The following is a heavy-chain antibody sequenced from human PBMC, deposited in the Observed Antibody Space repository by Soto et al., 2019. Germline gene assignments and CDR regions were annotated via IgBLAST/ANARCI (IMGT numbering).Heavy chain of an antibody. Sequence: GGSLRLSCAASGFTFSDYYMSWIRQAPGKGLEWVSYISSSGSTIYYADSVKGRFTISRDNAKNSLYLQMNSLRAEETAVYYCARRITMVRGVIIKSYFDYWGQGTLVTVSS. D-gene: IGHD3-10*01. CDR1: GFTFSDYY. V-gene: IGHV3-11*01. J-gene: IGHJ4*02. CDR2: ISSSGSTI. CDR3: ARRITMVRGVIIKSYFDY.